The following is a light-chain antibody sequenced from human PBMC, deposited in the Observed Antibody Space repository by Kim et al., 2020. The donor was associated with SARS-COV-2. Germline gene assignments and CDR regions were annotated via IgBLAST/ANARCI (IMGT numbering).Light chain of an antibody. Sequence: PGERATLACSASQSVSTYLAWYQQTPGQAPRLLIYGASSRATGIPDRFSGSGSGTDFTLTISRLEPEDVAVYYCQQYGTSLWTFAQGTKVDI. CDR2: GAS. CDR1: QSVSTY. CDR3: QQYGTSLWT. V-gene: IGKV3-20*01. J-gene: IGKJ1*01.